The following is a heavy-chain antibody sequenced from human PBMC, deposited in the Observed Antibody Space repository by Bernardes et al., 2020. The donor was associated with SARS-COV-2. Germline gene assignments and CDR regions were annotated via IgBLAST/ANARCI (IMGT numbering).Heavy chain of an antibody. Sequence: SETLSLTCTVSGASISSDDYFWSWIPQPKGRDLEWIGYIFYSGSTYHNPSLKSRITISVDTPKKQFSLKLSSVTAADTAVYYCARGREWGTAMTHFDSWGQGTLVTVSS. CDR1: GASISSDDYF. CDR2: IFYSGST. D-gene: IGHD5-18*01. CDR3: ARGREWGTAMTHFDS. V-gene: IGHV4-30-4*01. J-gene: IGHJ4*02.